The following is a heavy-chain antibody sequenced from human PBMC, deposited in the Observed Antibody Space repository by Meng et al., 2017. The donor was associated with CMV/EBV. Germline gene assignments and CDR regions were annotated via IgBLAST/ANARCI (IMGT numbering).Heavy chain of an antibody. CDR2: IYYSGST. J-gene: IGHJ4*02. CDR3: ASGKYYYGSGSYYNPYY. D-gene: IGHD3-10*01. V-gene: IGHV4-30-4*02. CDR1: GGSISSGDYY. Sequence: SETLSLTCTVSGGSISSGDYYWSWIRQPPGKGLEWIGYIYYSGSTYYNPSLKSRVTISVDTSKNQFSLKLSSVTAADTAVYYCASGKYYYGSGSYYNPYYWGQGTLVTVSS.